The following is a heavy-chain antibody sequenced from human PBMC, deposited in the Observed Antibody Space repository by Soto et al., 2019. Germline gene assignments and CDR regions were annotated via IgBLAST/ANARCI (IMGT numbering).Heavy chain of an antibody. CDR3: ARSGSGSDDGFDP. J-gene: IGHJ5*02. V-gene: IGHV1-8*01. CDR2: MNPNSGNT. CDR1: GYTFTSYD. D-gene: IGHD3-10*01. Sequence: QVQLVQSGAEVKKPGASVKVSCKASGYTFTSYDINWVRQATGQGLEWMGWMNPNSGNTGYAQKCQGRVTMTRNTALSTAYMGLSSVSSEDTAVYYCARSGSGSDDGFDPWGQGTLVSVSS.